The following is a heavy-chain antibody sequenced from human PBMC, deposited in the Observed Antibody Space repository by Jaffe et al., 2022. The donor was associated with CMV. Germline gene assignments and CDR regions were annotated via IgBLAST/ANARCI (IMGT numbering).Heavy chain of an antibody. CDR3: ARGNVDGDYYFDY. V-gene: IGHV4-4*07. CDR2: INTSGTT. J-gene: IGHJ4*02. CDR1: GGSLGGYY. Sequence: QVQLQESGPGLVKPSETLSLTCTVSGGSLGGYYWSWIRQAAGKGLEWIGRINTSGTTSYNPSLKSRVTMSLDTSKNQFSLKLNSVAAADTAVYYCARGNVDGDYYFDYWGQGTLVPVSS. D-gene: IGHD4-17*01.